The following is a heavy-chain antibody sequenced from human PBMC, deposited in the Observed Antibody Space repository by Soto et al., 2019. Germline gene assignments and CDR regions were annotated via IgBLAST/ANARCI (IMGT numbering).Heavy chain of an antibody. V-gene: IGHV3-21*01. Sequence: GGSLRLSCAASGFTFSSYSMNWVRQAPGKGLEWVSSISSSSSYIYYADSVKGRFTISRDNAKNSLYLQMNSLRAEDTAVYYCARDREETTIGHDAFDIWGQGTMVTVSS. CDR2: ISSSSSYI. J-gene: IGHJ3*02. CDR1: GFTFSSYS. D-gene: IGHD1-26*01. CDR3: ARDREETTIGHDAFDI.